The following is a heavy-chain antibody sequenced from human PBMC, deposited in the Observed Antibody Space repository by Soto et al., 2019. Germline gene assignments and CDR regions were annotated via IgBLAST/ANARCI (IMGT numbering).Heavy chain of an antibody. J-gene: IGHJ4*02. CDR3: ARTSDTYCTNGVCYPYGY. D-gene: IGHD2-8*01. Sequence: GASLKISCKGSGYSFTSYWIGWVRQMPGKGLEWMGIIYPGDSDTRYSPSFQGQVTISADKSISTAYLQWSSLKASDTAMYYCARTSDTYCTNGVCYPYGYWGQGTLVTVSS. CDR2: IYPGDSDT. CDR1: GYSFTSYW. V-gene: IGHV5-51*01.